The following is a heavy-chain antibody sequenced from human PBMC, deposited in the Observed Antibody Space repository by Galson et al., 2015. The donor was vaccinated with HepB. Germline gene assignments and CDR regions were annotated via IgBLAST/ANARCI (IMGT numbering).Heavy chain of an antibody. Sequence: SLRLSCAASGFAFNTYTMNWVRQAPGKGLEWVSSIGRSSIYIYYADSVKGRFTISRDNAKNSLYLQMNSLRAEDTATYFCARDQAVYPGYSYGYTVDGMDVWGQGTTVTVSS. V-gene: IGHV3-21*04. CDR2: IGRSSIYI. J-gene: IGHJ6*02. D-gene: IGHD5-18*01. CDR3: ARDQAVYPGYSYGYTVDGMDV. CDR1: GFAFNTYT.